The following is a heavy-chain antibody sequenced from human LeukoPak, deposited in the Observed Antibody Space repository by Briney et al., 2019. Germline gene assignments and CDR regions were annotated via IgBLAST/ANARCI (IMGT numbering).Heavy chain of an antibody. V-gene: IGHV3-48*03. D-gene: IGHD3-10*01. CDR2: ISSSGSTI. J-gene: IGHJ4*02. CDR1: GFTFSSYE. Sequence: PGGSLRLSCAASGFTFSSYEMNWVRQAPGKGLEWVSYISSSGSTIYYADSVKGRFTISRDNAKNALYLQMNSLKAEDTAVYYCARDTYFFGTGSFDYWGQGAQVTVSS. CDR3: ARDTYFFGTGSFDY.